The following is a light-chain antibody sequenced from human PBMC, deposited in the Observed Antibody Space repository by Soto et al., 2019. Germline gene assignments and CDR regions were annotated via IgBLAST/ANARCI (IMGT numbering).Light chain of an antibody. Sequence: EIVLTQSPGTLSLSPWERATLSCRASQSVSNNYLAWYQQKPGQAPRRLIYGASTRATGIPARLSGSGSGTEFTLTISSLQSEDFAVYYCQQYGSSPGTFGQGTRLEIK. V-gene: IGKV3-20*01. CDR3: QQYGSSPGT. J-gene: IGKJ5*01. CDR1: QSVSNNY. CDR2: GAS.